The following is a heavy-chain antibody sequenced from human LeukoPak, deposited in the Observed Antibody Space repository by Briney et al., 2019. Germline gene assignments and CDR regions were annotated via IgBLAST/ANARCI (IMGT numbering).Heavy chain of an antibody. CDR1: GFTFSSHD. V-gene: IGHV3-13*01. D-gene: IGHD3-22*01. J-gene: IGHJ6*02. CDR2: IGTGGDT. CDR3: ARGPRYGSSGYPNYGMDV. Sequence: GGSLRLSCAASGFTFSSHDMHWVRQATGKGLEWVSAIGTGGDTYYVDAVKGRFTISRENAKNSLYLQMNSLRAGDTAAYYCARGPRYGSSGYPNYGMDVWGQGTTVTVSS.